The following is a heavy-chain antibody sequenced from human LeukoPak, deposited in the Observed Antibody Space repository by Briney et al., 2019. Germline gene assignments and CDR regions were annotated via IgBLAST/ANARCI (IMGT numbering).Heavy chain of an antibody. J-gene: IGHJ4*02. Sequence: TGGSLRLSCAASGFTFSSYSMNWIRQPPGKGLEWIAYISDIGSINYNPSLKSRVTIPLDTSKNQFSLKLSSVTAADTAVYYCAGHHPRNTVDFWGQGTLVTVSS. CDR1: GFTFSSYS. V-gene: IGHV4-59*08. D-gene: IGHD2/OR15-2a*01. CDR3: AGHHPRNTVDF. CDR2: ISDIGSI.